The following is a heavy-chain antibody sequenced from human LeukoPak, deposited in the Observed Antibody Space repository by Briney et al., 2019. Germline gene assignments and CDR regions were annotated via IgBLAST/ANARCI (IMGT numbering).Heavy chain of an antibody. CDR2: IYDSGST. CDR1: GGSVSSGGYS. CDR3: ARYGGSGTYFFDY. V-gene: IGHV4-30-2*01. J-gene: IGHJ4*02. D-gene: IGHD3-10*01. Sequence: PSETLSLTCAVSGGSVSSGGYSWSWIRQPPGKGLEWIGYIYDSGSTYYSPSLKSRVTISLDRSKNQFSLKLSSVTAADTAVYYCARYGGSGTYFFDYWGQGNLVTVSS.